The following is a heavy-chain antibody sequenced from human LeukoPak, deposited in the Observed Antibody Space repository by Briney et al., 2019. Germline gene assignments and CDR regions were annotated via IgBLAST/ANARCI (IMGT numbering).Heavy chain of an antibody. V-gene: IGHV4-30-4*08. J-gene: IGHJ5*02. CDR1: GGSISSGDYY. D-gene: IGHD2-15*01. Sequence: SETLSLTCTVSGGSISSGDYYWSWIRQPPGKGLEWIGYIYYSGSTYYNPSLKRRVTISVDTSNNQFSLKMSVVTDADTAMYFCAREIIVVVVAAQTVYNWFDPWGQGTLVTVSS. CDR3: AREIIVVVVAAQTVYNWFDP. CDR2: IYYSGST.